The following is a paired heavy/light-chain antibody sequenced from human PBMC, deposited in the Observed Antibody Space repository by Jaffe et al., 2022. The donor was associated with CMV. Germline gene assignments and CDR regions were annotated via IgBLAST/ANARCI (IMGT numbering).Light chain of an antibody. V-gene: IGKV1-39*01. Sequence: DIQMTQSPSSLSASVGDRVTITCRASQSISSSLNWYQQKAGKAPKLLISAAPSLQSGVPSRFSGSGSGTAFTLTISSLQPEDFVTYYCQQSYSTPPTFGQGTKLEIK. J-gene: IGKJ2*01. CDR1: QSISSS. CDR2: AAP. CDR3: QQSYSTPPT.
Heavy chain of an antibody. J-gene: IGHJ5*02. CDR2: FDPEDGQT. CDR3: ATELRGFCSGGRCYDTNWFDP. CDR1: GYTLTGLS. V-gene: IGHV1-24*01. Sequence: QVQLVQSGAEVKKPGASVRVSCKVSGYTLTGLSMHWVRQAPGEGLEWMGGFDPEDGQTIYAQKFQGRVTMIEDTSTDTAYMELSSLRSEDTAVYYCATELRGFCSGGRCYDTNWFDPWGQGTLVTVSS. D-gene: IGHD2-15*01.